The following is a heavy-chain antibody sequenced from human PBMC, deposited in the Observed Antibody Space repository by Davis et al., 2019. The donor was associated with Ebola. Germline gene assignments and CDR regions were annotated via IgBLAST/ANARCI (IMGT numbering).Heavy chain of an antibody. CDR3: ARSSQTTLLTGWFES. J-gene: IGHJ5*01. CDR1: GRSISSGGYY. V-gene: IGHV4-31*03. D-gene: IGHD4-17*01. CDR2: IYTSGST. Sequence: LRLSCTVSGRSISSGGYYWSWIRQRPGKGLEWLGYIYTSGSTYYNPSLKSRVFMSLDTSKNQFSLKLTSVTAADTAVYFCARSSQTTLLTGWFESWGRGTLVTVSS.